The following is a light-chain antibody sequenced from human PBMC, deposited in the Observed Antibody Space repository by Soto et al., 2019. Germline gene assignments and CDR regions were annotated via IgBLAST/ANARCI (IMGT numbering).Light chain of an antibody. Sequence: DMEMTQSPSSLSASVGDRVTITCRASQSISNYLNWYQHKPGKVPKLLIYAASSLQSGVPTRLSGSGSGTDFTLTINSLQPEDFATYYCQQSYGTPLTFGGGTKMEIK. CDR1: QSISNY. J-gene: IGKJ4*01. CDR2: AAS. V-gene: IGKV1-39*01. CDR3: QQSYGTPLT.